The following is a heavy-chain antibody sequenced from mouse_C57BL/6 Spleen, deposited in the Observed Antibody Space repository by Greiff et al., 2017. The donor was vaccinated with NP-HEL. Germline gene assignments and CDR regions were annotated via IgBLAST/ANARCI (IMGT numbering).Heavy chain of an antibody. D-gene: IGHD1-1*01. J-gene: IGHJ4*01. Sequence: VQLQQSVAELVRPGASVKLSCTASGFTIKNTYMHWVKQRPEQGLEWIGRIDPANGNTKYAPKFQGTATITADTSSNTAYLQLSSLTSEDTAIYYCAGAYYYGSSYVFYYARDYWGQGTSVTVSS. CDR3: AGAYYYGSSYVFYYARDY. CDR2: IDPANGNT. CDR1: GFTIKNTY. V-gene: IGHV14-3*01.